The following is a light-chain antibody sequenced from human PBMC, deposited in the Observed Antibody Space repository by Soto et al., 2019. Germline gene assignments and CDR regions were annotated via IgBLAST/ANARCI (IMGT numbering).Light chain of an antibody. CDR1: QTLSNSF. Sequence: EIVLTQSPGTLSLSPGERATLSCRPSQTLSNSFIAWYQQKPGQAPRLLIYDTSSRATGVPDRYSASGSGTDGTITISRLEPEDGEVFFGQQYGTSEIIFGQGTRLENK. CDR2: DTS. CDR3: QQYGTSEII. J-gene: IGKJ5*01. V-gene: IGKV3-20*01.